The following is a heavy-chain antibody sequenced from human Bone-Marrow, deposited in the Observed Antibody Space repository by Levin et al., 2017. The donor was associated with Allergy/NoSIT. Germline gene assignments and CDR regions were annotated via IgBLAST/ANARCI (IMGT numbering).Heavy chain of an antibody. CDR2: IYSGGDT. CDR1: GFSVSRNY. Sequence: SCAASGFSVSRNYMSWVRQAPGKGLEWVSLIYSGGDTQYADSVNGRFTISRDNSRNTLYLQMNSLRGDDTAVYYCARNGVGTAAGTPWGQGTLVTVSS. V-gene: IGHV3-66*01. CDR3: ARNGVGTAAGTP. D-gene: IGHD6-13*01. J-gene: IGHJ4*02.